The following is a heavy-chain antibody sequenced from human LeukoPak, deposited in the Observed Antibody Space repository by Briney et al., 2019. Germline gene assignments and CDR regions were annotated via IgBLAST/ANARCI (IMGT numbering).Heavy chain of an antibody. CDR3: ARDLNCTNGVCYLRPYYFDY. J-gene: IGHJ4*02. CDR1: GYTFTGYY. D-gene: IGHD2-8*01. V-gene: IGHV1-2*02. CDR2: INPNSGGT. Sequence: ASVKVSCKASGYTFTGYYMHWVRQAPGQGLEWMGWINPNSGGTNYAQKFQGRVTMTRDTSISTAYMELSRLRSDDTAVYYCARDLNCTNGVCYLRPYYFDYWGQGTLVTVSS.